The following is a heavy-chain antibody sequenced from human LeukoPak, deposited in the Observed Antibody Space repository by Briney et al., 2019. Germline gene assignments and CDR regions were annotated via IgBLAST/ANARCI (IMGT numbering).Heavy chain of an antibody. CDR2: IKQDGSEK. V-gene: IGHV3-7*01. CDR3: AREDYCSGGSCYPTFDY. J-gene: IGHJ4*02. D-gene: IGHD2-15*01. CDR1: GFTFSSYW. Sequence: PGGSLRLSCAASGFTFSSYWVSWVCQAPGKGLEWVANIKQDGSEKYYVDSVKGRFTISRDNAKNSLYLQMNSLRAEDTAVYYCAREDYCSGGSCYPTFDYWGQGTLVTVSS.